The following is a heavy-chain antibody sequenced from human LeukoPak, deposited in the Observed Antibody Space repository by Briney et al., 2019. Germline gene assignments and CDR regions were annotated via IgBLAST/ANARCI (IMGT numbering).Heavy chain of an antibody. CDR3: ARGAFISGWTAYYFDY. J-gene: IGHJ4*02. Sequence: GSLRLSCAASGFTFSNAWMSWVRQAPGKGLEWIGYTFDSGSTNYNPSLKSRVTISVDTSKNQFSLRLNSVTAADTAVYFCARGAFISGWTAYYFDYWGQGALVTVSS. CDR2: TFDSGST. V-gene: IGHV4-59*01. CDR1: GFTFSNAW. D-gene: IGHD6-19*01.